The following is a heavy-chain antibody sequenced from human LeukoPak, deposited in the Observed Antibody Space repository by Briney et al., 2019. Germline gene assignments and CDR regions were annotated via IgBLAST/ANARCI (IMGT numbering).Heavy chain of an antibody. J-gene: IGHJ4*02. CDR1: GFTFSSYG. Sequence: GSLRLSCAASGFTFSSYGMHWVRQAPGKGREWVANIKQDGSEKYYVDSVKGRFTISRDNAKNSLYLQMNSLRDEDTAVYYCARDEYSSGRAPYYYFDYWGQGTLVTVSS. V-gene: IGHV3-7*01. CDR3: ARDEYSSGRAPYYYFDY. CDR2: IKQDGSEK. D-gene: IGHD3-22*01.